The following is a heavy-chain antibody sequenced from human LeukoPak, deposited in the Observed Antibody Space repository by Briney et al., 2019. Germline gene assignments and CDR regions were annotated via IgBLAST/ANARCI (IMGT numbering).Heavy chain of an antibody. CDR3: AKNYYYDSSGPDYGDY. CDR1: GFTFSSHW. Sequence: QPGGSLRLSCAASGFTFSSHWMHWVRQPPGKGLLWVSRINPAGSDTRYADFVKGRFTISRDNSKNTLYLQMNSLRAEDTAVYYCAKNYYYDSSGPDYGDYWGQGTLVTVSS. CDR2: INPAGSDT. J-gene: IGHJ4*02. D-gene: IGHD3-22*01. V-gene: IGHV3-74*01.